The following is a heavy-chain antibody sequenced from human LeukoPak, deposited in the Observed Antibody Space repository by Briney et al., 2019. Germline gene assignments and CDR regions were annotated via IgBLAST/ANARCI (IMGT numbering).Heavy chain of an antibody. Sequence: GRSLRLSCTASGFTFGDYAMSWFRQAPGKGLEWVGFIRSKAYGGTTEYAASVKGRFTISRDDSKSIAYLQMNSLKTEDTAVYYCTRHNTYYDILTGYLDYYYFDYWGQGTLVTVSS. CDR2: IRSKAYGGTT. D-gene: IGHD3-9*01. V-gene: IGHV3-49*03. CDR1: GFTFGDYA. J-gene: IGHJ4*02. CDR3: TRHNTYYDILTGYLDYYYFDY.